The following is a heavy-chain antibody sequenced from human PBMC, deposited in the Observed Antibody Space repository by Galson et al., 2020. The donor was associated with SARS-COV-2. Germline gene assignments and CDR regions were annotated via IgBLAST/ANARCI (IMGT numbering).Heavy chain of an antibody. CDR3: ARSIAVAGTTIYYYYGMDV. CDR2: ISSSSSYI. Sequence: GGSLRLSCAASGFTFSSYSMNWVRQAPGKGLEWVSSISSSSSYIYYADSVKGRFTISRDNAKNSLYLQMNSLRAEDTAVYYCARSIAVAGTTIYYYYGMDVWGQGTRVTVSS. D-gene: IGHD6-19*01. V-gene: IGHV3-21*01. CDR1: GFTFSSYS. J-gene: IGHJ6*02.